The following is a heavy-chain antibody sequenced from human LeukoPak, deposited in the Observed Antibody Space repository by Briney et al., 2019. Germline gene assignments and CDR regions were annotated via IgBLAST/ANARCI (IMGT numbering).Heavy chain of an antibody. D-gene: IGHD1-26*01. Sequence: GGSLRLSCAASGFTFDDYAMHWVRQAPGKGLEWVSGISWNSGSIGYADSVKGRFTISRDNAKNSLYLQMNSLRAEDTALYYCAKAHMGATHGWYFDLWGRGTLVTVSS. CDR2: ISWNSGSI. CDR3: AKAHMGATHGWYFDL. J-gene: IGHJ2*01. V-gene: IGHV3-9*01. CDR1: GFTFDDYA.